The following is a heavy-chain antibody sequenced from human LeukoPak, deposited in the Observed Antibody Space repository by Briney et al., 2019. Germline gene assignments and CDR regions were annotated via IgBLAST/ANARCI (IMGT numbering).Heavy chain of an antibody. J-gene: IGHJ6*02. CDR2: ISGSGGST. CDR3: AKDGARGRYYYYGMDV. CDR1: GFTFSSYA. Sequence: GGSLRLSCAASGFTFSSYAMSWVRQAPGKGLEWVSAISGSGGSTYYADSVKGWFTISRDNSKNTLYLQMNSLRAEDTAVYYCAKDGARGRYYYYGMDVWGQGTTVTVSS. V-gene: IGHV3-23*01.